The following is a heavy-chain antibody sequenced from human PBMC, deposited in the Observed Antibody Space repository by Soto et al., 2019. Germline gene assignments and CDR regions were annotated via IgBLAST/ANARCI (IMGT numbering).Heavy chain of an antibody. CDR2: ISYDGSNK. CDR1: GFTFSSYA. V-gene: IGHV3-30-3*01. D-gene: IGHD1-26*01. Sequence: SLRLSCAASGFTFSSYAMHWVRQAPGKGLEWVAVISYDGSNKYYADSVKGRFTISRDNSKNTLYLQMNSLRAEDTAVYYCARDLAGNYLGYYYGMDVWGQGTTVTVSS. CDR3: ARDLAGNYLGYYYGMDV. J-gene: IGHJ6*02.